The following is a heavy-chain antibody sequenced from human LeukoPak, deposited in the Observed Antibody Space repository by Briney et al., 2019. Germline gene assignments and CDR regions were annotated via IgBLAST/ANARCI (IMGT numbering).Heavy chain of an antibody. CDR2: IKHDGSEK. CDR1: GFTFSTYW. Sequence: PGGSLRLSCAASGFTFSTYWMSWVRQAPGKGLEWVANIKHDGSEKFYVDSVKGRFTISRDNAKNSLYLQVNSLSAEDTAVYYCARDWGYCSGDGCQQRFDYWGQGTLVTVSS. J-gene: IGHJ4*02. D-gene: IGHD2-15*01. CDR3: ARDWGYCSGDGCQQRFDY. V-gene: IGHV3-7*05.